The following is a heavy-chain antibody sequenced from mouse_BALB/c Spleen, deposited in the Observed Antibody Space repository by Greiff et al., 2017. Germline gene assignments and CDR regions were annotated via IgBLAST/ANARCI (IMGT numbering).Heavy chain of an antibody. Sequence: EVKLVESGGGLVQPGGSRKLSCAASGFTFSSFGMHWVRQAPEKGLEWVAYISSGSSTIYYADTVKGRFTISRDNPKNTLFLQMTSLRSEDTAMYYCAIKLGFDYWGQGTTLTVSS. D-gene: IGHD4-1*01. CDR3: AIKLGFDY. V-gene: IGHV5-17*02. J-gene: IGHJ2*01. CDR2: ISSGSSTI. CDR1: GFTFSSFG.